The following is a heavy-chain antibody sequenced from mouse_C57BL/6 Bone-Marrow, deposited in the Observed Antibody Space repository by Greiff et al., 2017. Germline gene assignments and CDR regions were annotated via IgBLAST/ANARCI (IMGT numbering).Heavy chain of an antibody. CDR2: IYPGDGDT. CDR1: GYAFSSSW. CDR3: ARSRGYDDWYLFAY. V-gene: IGHV1-82*01. J-gene: IGHJ3*01. D-gene: IGHD2-2*01. Sequence: QVQLQQSGPELVKPGASVKISCKASGYAFSSSWMNWVKQRPGKGLEWIGRIYPGDGDTNYNGKFKGKATLTADKSSSTAYMQLSSLTSEDSAVYFCARSRGYDDWYLFAYWGQGTLVTVSA.